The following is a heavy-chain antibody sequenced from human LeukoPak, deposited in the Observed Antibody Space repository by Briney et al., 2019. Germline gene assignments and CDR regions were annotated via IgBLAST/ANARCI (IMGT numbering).Heavy chain of an antibody. Sequence: SVKVSCKASGGTFSSYAISWVRQAPGQGLEWMGGIIPIFGTANYAQKFQGRVTITADESTSTAYMELSSLRSEDTAVYYCARDGGGVGATVYWGQGTLVTVSS. CDR2: IIPIFGTA. V-gene: IGHV1-69*01. D-gene: IGHD1-26*01. CDR1: GGTFSSYA. CDR3: ARDGGGVGATVY. J-gene: IGHJ4*02.